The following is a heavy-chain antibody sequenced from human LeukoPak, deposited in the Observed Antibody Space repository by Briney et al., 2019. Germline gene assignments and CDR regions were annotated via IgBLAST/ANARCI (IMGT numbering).Heavy chain of an antibody. D-gene: IGHD3-3*01. Sequence: SETLSLTGTVSGGSISSSSYYWRWIRQPPGKGLEWIGSIYYSGSTYYNPSLKSRVTISVDTSKNRFSLKLSSVTAADTAVYYCARLYDFWHRVASNYFDYWGQGTLVTVSS. CDR1: GGSISSSSYY. CDR3: ARLYDFWHRVASNYFDY. V-gene: IGHV4-39*01. CDR2: IYYSGST. J-gene: IGHJ4*02.